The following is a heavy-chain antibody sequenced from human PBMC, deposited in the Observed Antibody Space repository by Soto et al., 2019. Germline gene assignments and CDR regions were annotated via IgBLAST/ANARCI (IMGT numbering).Heavy chain of an antibody. CDR1: GGSISRYY. J-gene: IGHJ6*02. Sequence: PSETLSLTCTVSGGSISRYYGSWIRQPPGKGLEWIGYMYNTGSTVYNPPFKSRVTISVDTSKNQFSLKLNSVTAADTAVYYCARDLWGYCGTDCYPLDVWGQGTTVTVSS. D-gene: IGHD2-21*02. CDR2: MYNTGST. V-gene: IGHV4-59*01. CDR3: ARDLWGYCGTDCYPLDV.